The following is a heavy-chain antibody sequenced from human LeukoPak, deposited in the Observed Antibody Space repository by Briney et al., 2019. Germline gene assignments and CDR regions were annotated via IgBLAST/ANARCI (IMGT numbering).Heavy chain of an antibody. D-gene: IGHD1-26*01. CDR1: GFTFSSYW. CDR3: ASSIVGATWEFDY. V-gene: IGHV3-7*01. J-gene: IGHJ4*02. CDR2: IKQDGSEK. Sequence: PGGSLRLSCAASGFTFSSYWMSWVRQAPGKGLEWVANIKQDGSEKYYVDSVKGRFTISRDNAKNSLYLQMNSLRAEDTAVYYCASSIVGATWEFDYWGQGTLVTVSS.